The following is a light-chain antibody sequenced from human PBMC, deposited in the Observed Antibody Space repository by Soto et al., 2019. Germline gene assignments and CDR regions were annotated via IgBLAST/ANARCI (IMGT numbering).Light chain of an antibody. V-gene: IGKV1-39*01. J-gene: IGKJ1*01. CDR1: QSISSY. Sequence: DIQMTQSPSSLSASVGDRVTITCRASQSISSYLNWYQQKPGKAPKLLIDAASSLQSGVPSRFSGSGSGTGFTLTISSLQPEDVATYCCQQSYSTPRTFGQGTKVDIK. CDR3: QQSYSTPRT. CDR2: AAS.